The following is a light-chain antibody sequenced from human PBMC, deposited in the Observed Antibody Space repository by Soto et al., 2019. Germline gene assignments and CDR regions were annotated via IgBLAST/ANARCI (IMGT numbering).Light chain of an antibody. V-gene: IGKV3-20*01. CDR1: QSVSIY. CDR2: GAS. J-gene: IGKJ4*01. CDR3: QQYGSSPLT. Sequence: EIVLTQSPATLSLSPVERATLSCMASQSVSIYLAWYQQRPGQAPRLLIYGASSRATGIPDRFSGSGSGTGFTLTISRLEPEDFAVYYCQQYGSSPLTFGGGTKVDIK.